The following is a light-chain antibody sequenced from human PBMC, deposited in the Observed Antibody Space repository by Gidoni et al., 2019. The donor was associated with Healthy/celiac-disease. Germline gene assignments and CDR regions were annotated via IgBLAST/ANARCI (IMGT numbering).Light chain of an antibody. J-gene: IGKJ2*01. CDR3: QQSYSSPRT. CDR1: QRIISY. CDR2: AAS. Sequence: DIQMTLSPSSLSASVVDRVTITCRASQRIISYIHWYQQKPGKAPRLLIYAASSLQSGVPSRFSGSGSGTDFTLTMSSVQADDFATYYCQQSYSSPRTFGQXTKLEIK. V-gene: IGKV1-39*01.